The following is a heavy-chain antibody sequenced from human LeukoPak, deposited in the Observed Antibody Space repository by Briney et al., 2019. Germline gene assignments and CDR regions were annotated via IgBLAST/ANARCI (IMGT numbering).Heavy chain of an antibody. D-gene: IGHD3-10*01. Sequence: GGSLRLSCTASGFTFGDYAMSWVRQAPGKGLEWVGFIRSKAYGGTTEYAASVKGRSTISRDDSKSIAYLQMNSLRAEDTAVYYCARHWVPTGITMVRGVTPGGDDAFDIWGQGTMVTVSS. J-gene: IGHJ3*02. CDR3: ARHWVPTGITMVRGVTPGGDDAFDI. V-gene: IGHV3-49*04. CDR2: IRSKAYGGTT. CDR1: GFTFGDYA.